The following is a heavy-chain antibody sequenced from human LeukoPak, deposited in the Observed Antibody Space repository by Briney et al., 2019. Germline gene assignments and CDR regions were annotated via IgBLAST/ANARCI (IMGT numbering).Heavy chain of an antibody. CDR2: ISNSGTNT. V-gene: IGHV3-21*01. D-gene: IGHD2/OR15-2a*01. CDR3: ARLSDSKSSDL. J-gene: IGHJ4*02. CDR1: GFILASYI. Sequence: GGSRRLSCAASGFILASYIMKCVRQAPGRGLEWVSTISNSGTNTHYADSVKGRFTISRDNAKNALYLRMNSLRAEDTAVYYCARLSDSKSSDLWGQGTLVTVSS.